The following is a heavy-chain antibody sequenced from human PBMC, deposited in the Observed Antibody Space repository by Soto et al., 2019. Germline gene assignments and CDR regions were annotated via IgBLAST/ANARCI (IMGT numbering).Heavy chain of an antibody. CDR2: IIPIFGTA. D-gene: IGHD3-22*01. CDR3: ARGAGYDSSGYYPRFYY. Sequence: QVQLVQSGAEVKKPGSSVKVSCKASGGTFSSYAISWVRQAPGQGLEWMGGIIPIFGTANYAQKFQGRVTITAEKSKRTDYMELSRLRSDDTAEYYCARGAGYDSSGYYPRFYYWGQGTLVTVSS. CDR1: GGTFSSYA. V-gene: IGHV1-69*06. J-gene: IGHJ4*02.